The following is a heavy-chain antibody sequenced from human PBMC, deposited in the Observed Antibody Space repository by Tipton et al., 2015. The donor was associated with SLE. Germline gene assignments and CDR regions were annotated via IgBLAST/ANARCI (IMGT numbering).Heavy chain of an antibody. Sequence: LRLSCTVSGYSISSGDYWGWIRQPAGRGLEWIGRIYGSGSTRYNPSFQSRVTMSMDTSKKQFSLVLSSVTAADTAVYYCAAHAAGRGGSGYWGQGTLVTVSS. CDR1: GYSISSGDY. D-gene: IGHD2-15*01. CDR2: IYGSGST. V-gene: IGHV4-61*02. J-gene: IGHJ4*02. CDR3: AAHAAGRGGSGY.